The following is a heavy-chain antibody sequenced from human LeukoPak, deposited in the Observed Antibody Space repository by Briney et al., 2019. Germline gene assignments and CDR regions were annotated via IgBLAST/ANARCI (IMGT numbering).Heavy chain of an antibody. CDR2: INPGGDNT. D-gene: IGHD5-24*01. J-gene: IGHJ3*02. CDR1: GYTITNNY. CDR3: ARIRDGYNDAYDI. V-gene: IGHV1-46*01. Sequence: ASVKVSCKASGYTITNNYIHWVRQAPGQGLEWMGLINPGGDNTNYAQNFQGRVTMTRDTSASTVYMELSSLRSEDTAIYYCARIRDGYNDAYDIWGQGTVVTVPS.